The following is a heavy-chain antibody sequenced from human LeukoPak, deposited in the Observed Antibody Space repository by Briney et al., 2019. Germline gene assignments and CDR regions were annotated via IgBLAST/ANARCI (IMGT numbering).Heavy chain of an antibody. Sequence: GGSLRLSCAASGFTFSSYSMNWVRQAPGKGLEWVSYISSSSSTIYYADSVKGRFTISRDNAKNSLYLQMNSLRAGDTAVYYCARDYGSIAVAGGAFDIWGQGTMVTVSS. D-gene: IGHD6-19*01. CDR2: ISSSSSTI. J-gene: IGHJ3*02. V-gene: IGHV3-48*01. CDR1: GFTFSSYS. CDR3: ARDYGSIAVAGGAFDI.